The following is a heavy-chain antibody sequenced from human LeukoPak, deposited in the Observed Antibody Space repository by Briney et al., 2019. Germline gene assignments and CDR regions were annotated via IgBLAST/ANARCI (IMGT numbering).Heavy chain of an antibody. Sequence: QPGRSLRLSCAASGFTFNSYGMHWVRQAPGKGLEWVAVIWYDGSNKYYADSVKGRFTISRDNSKNTLYLQMNSLRAEDTAVYYCARENSGWFDPWGQGTLVTVSS. CDR3: ARENSGWFDP. CDR1: GFTFNSYG. V-gene: IGHV3-33*01. D-gene: IGHD4-23*01. CDR2: IWYDGSNK. J-gene: IGHJ5*02.